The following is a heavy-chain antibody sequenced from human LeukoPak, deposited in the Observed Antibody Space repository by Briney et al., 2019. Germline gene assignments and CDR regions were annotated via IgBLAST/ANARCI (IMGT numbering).Heavy chain of an antibody. Sequence: GGSLRLSCAASGFTFSNYWMHWVRQAPGKGLVWVSRINSDGSSRNYADSVKGRFTISRDNAKNTLYLQMNSLRAEDTAVYYCARRGSGSYSHFDYWGQGTLVTVSS. CDR3: ARRGSGSYSHFDY. J-gene: IGHJ4*02. D-gene: IGHD3-10*01. V-gene: IGHV3-74*01. CDR2: INSDGSSR. CDR1: GFTFSNYW.